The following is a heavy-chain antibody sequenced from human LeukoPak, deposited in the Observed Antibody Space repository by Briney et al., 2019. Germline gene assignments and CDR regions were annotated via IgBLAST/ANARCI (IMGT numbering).Heavy chain of an antibody. D-gene: IGHD3-9*01. CDR1: GFTFNSFF. CDR2: ISQDGSET. V-gene: IGHV3-7*03. CDR3: AKDITTGLRAYDILTGYYNGGFDY. Sequence: GGSLRLSCAASGFTFNSFFLNWVRLTPGRELEWLACISQDGSETFYMDSVKGRFTISRDNAKNSLYLQMNSLRAEDTALYYCAKDITTGLRAYDILTGYYNGGFDYWGQGTLVTVSS. J-gene: IGHJ4*02.